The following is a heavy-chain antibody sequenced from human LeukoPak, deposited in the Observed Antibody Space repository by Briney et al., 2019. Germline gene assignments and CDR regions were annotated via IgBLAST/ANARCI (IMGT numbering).Heavy chain of an antibody. CDR2: INHSGST. V-gene: IGHV4-34*01. D-gene: IGHD3-3*01. CDR3: ARGLSYYDFWSGYYGSSWFDP. J-gene: IGHJ5*02. Sequence: SETLSLTCAVYGGSFSGYYWSWIRQPPGKGLEWIGEINHSGSTNYNPSLKSRVTISVDTSKNQFSLKLSSVPAADTAVYYCARGLSYYDFWSGYYGSSWFDPWGQGTLVTVSS. CDR1: GGSFSGYY.